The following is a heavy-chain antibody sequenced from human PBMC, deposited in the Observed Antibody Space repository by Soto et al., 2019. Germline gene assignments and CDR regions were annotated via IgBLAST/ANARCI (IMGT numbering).Heavy chain of an antibody. CDR3: GREAGDYDWYFDL. Sequence: QVQLLQSGAEVKEPGASVKVSCKTSGYMFSSHGLYWVRQAPGQGLEWMGWISPKSGDTNYVQSLQCRLTLSSDTSTSTAYLELRSVTSDDTAVYYCGREAGDYDWYFDLWGRGTPVTFSS. CDR1: GYMFSSHG. CDR2: ISPKSGDT. J-gene: IGHJ2*01. V-gene: IGHV1-18*01. D-gene: IGHD4-17*01.